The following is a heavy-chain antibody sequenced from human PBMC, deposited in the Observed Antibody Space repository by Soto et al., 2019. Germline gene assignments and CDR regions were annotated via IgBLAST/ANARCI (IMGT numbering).Heavy chain of an antibody. Sequence: PSETLSLTCAVSGFSISSSNWWGWIRQPPGKGLEWIGYIYYSGSTYYNPSLKSRVTMSVDASKNQFSLKLSSVTAVDTAVYYCARTRSGYDWVLDFDYWGQGALVTVS. J-gene: IGHJ4*02. CDR2: IYYSGST. V-gene: IGHV4-28*01. D-gene: IGHD5-12*01. CDR1: GFSISSSNW. CDR3: ARTRSGYDWVLDFDY.